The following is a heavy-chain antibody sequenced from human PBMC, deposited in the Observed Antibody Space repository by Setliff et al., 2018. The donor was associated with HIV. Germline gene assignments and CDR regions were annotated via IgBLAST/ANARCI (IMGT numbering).Heavy chain of an antibody. CDR1: GGSINSHY. CDR2: IYYSGHT. Sequence: PSETLSLTCTVSGGSINSHYWSWIRQPPGKGLEWIGYIYYSGHTFYNPSLRSRVTISVDTSKNQFSLKLSSVTAADTAVYYCARGVAAAGLWGQGTLVTVSS. CDR3: ARGVAAAGL. V-gene: IGHV4-59*11. D-gene: IGHD6-13*01. J-gene: IGHJ4*02.